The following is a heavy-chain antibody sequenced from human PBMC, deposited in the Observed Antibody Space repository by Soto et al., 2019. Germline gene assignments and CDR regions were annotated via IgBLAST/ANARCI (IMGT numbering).Heavy chain of an antibody. CDR1: GGSISSGDYY. Sequence: QVQLQESGPGLVKPSQTLSLTCTVSGGSISSGDYYWSWIRQPPGKGLEWIGYIYYSGSTYYNPSLKPRVTISVDTSKNQFSLKLSSVTAADTAVYYCASLHDTSGYLHGFDIWGQGTMVTVSS. D-gene: IGHD3-22*01. V-gene: IGHV4-30-4*01. CDR3: ASLHDTSGYLHGFDI. CDR2: IYYSGST. J-gene: IGHJ3*02.